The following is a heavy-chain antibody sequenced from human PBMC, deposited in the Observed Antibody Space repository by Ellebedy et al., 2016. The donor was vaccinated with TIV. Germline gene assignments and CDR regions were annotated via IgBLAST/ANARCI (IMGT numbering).Heavy chain of an antibody. CDR2: LSASGGST. CDR1: GFTFSSYA. D-gene: IGHD3-10*01. Sequence: GESLKISCVASGFTFSSYAMSWVRQSPGKGLDWVYSLSASGGSTYYADSVKGRFTISIDNSKNTLYLQMNRLRAEDTVVYYCARASTPTYGCFDYWGQGTLVTVSS. V-gene: IGHV3-23*01. J-gene: IGHJ4*02. CDR3: ARASTPTYGCFDY.